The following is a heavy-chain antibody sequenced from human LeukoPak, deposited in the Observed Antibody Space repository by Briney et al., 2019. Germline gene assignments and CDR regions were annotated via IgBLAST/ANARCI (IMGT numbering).Heavy chain of an antibody. CDR2: INPNSGGT. J-gene: IGHJ3*02. D-gene: IGHD3-22*01. CDR1: GYTFTDYY. Sequence: ASVKVSCKASGYTFTDYYMHWVQQAPGQGLEWMGWINPNSGGTNYAQKFQGRVTMTRDTSISTAYMELSRLRSDDTAVYYCAREPKYYYDSSGLVYAFDIWGQGTMVTVSS. V-gene: IGHV1-2*02. CDR3: AREPKYYYDSSGLVYAFDI.